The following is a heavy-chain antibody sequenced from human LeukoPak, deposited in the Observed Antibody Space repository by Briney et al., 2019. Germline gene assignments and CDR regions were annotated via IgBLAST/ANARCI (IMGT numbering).Heavy chain of an antibody. J-gene: IGHJ4*02. V-gene: IGHV4-59*01. CDR2: IYYSGST. D-gene: IGHD3-22*01. CDR1: GGSISSYY. Sequence: SETLSLTCTVSGGSISSYYWSWIRQPPGKGLEWIGYIYYSGSTNYSPSLKSRVTISVDTSKNQFSLKLSSVTAADTAAYYCARVLYDSSGYYVDYWGQGTLVTVSS. CDR3: ARVLYDSSGYYVDY.